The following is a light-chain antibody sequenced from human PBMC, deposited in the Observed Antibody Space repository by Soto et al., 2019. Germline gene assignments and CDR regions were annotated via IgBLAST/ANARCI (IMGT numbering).Light chain of an antibody. J-gene: IGLJ2*01. CDR3: SSYAGSNNLHVL. CDR2: TDY. CDR1: SSNIGTYT. V-gene: IGLV1-44*01. Sequence: QPVLTQPPSASGTPGQRVTISCSGTSSNIGTYTVNWYQQLPGTAPKLLIYTDYQRPSGVPDRFSGSKSGTSASLAINGLHSEDEADYYCSSYAGSNNLHVLFGGGTQLTVL.